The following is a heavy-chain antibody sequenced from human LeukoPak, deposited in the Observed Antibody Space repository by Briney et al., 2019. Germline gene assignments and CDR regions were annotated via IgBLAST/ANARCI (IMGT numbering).Heavy chain of an antibody. CDR3: GRDPNGDYVGAFEF. Sequence: PGGSLRLSCEASGFPFSDYAMTWVRQAPGKGLEWVSSIKGRGGGSSYADSVKGRFTMTRDNSKSTLYLQMNSLRAGDTAVYFCGRDPNGDYVGAFEFWGQGTLVTVSS. CDR2: IKGRGGGS. V-gene: IGHV3-23*01. CDR1: GFPFSDYA. D-gene: IGHD4-17*01. J-gene: IGHJ3*01.